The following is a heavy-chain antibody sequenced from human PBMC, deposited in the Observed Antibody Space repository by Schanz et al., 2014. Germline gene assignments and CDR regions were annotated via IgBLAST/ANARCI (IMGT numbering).Heavy chain of an antibody. D-gene: IGHD3-10*01. Sequence: QVQLVQSEAEVKKPGSSVKVSCKASGGTFSSDTFSWVRQAPGQGLEWMGRIVPIAGITNYAQRFQGRVTITADKSTSTAYMELSSLRSEDTAVYYCARGSPENMIRGELDYWGQGTLVTVSS. J-gene: IGHJ4*02. CDR3: ARGSPENMIRGELDY. CDR2: IVPIAGIT. CDR1: GGTFSSDT. V-gene: IGHV1-69*02.